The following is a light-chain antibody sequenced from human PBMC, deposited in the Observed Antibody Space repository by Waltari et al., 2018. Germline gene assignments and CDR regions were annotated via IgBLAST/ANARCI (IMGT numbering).Light chain of an antibody. Sequence: SSELTQPPSVSVSPGQTATITCSGDPLQNKYVCWYQQKPGQSPILIIYEDTKRASGIPERFSGSNTGNTATLTISGTQALDEADYFWQAWESTTVIFGGGTKLTVL. J-gene: IGLJ2*01. CDR3: QAWESTTVI. V-gene: IGLV3-1*01. CDR1: PLQNKY. CDR2: EDT.